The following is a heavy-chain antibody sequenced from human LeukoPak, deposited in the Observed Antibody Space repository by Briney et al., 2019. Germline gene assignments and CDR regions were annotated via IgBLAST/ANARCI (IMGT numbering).Heavy chain of an antibody. CDR2: IYTSGST. CDR1: GGSISSYY. J-gene: IGHJ5*02. Sequence: NSSETLSLTCTVSGGSISSYYWSWIRQPAGKGLEWIGRIYTSGSTNYNPSLKSRVTMSVDTSKNQFSLKLSSVTAADTAVYYCARGEGTTVTTSNVQWFDPWGQGTLVTVSS. CDR3: ARGEGTTVTTSNVQWFDP. D-gene: IGHD4-17*01. V-gene: IGHV4-4*07.